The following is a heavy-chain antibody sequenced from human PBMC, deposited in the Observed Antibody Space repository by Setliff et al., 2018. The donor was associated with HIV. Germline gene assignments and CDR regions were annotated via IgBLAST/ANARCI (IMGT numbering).Heavy chain of an antibody. Sequence: ASVKVSCKASGYTSTSYGINWVRQAPGHGLEWMGWMTPYSGNTGYAQKFQGRVSMTRNTSISTAYMELSSLRSEDTAVYYCARVGSYWTQFDYWGQGTLVTVSS. CDR3: ARVGSYWTQFDY. V-gene: IGHV1-8*02. CDR1: GYTSTSYG. J-gene: IGHJ4*01. CDR2: MTPYSGNT. D-gene: IGHD2-15*01.